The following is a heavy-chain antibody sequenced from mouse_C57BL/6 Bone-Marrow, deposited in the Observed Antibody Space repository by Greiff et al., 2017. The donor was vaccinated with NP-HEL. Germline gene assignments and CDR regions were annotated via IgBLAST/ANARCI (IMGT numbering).Heavy chain of an antibody. CDR1: GYSITSGYY. CDR3: AREGWVLRFAY. CDR2: ISYDGSN. Sequence: EESGPGLVKPSQSLSLTCSVTGYSITSGYYWNWIRQFPGNKLEWMGYISYDGSNNYNPSLKNRISITRDTSKNQFFLKLNSVTTEDTATYYCAREGWVLRFAYWGQGTLVTVSA. D-gene: IGHD2-3*01. V-gene: IGHV3-6*01. J-gene: IGHJ3*01.